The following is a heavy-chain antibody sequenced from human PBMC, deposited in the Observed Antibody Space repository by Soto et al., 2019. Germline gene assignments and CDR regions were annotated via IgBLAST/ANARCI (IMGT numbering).Heavy chain of an antibody. CDR2: ISGSGGST. V-gene: IGHV3-23*01. CDR3: AKKAPYDVPAAPDYYYYYMDV. D-gene: IGHD2-2*01. J-gene: IGHJ6*03. Sequence: PGGSLRLCCAASGFTFSSYAMSWVRQAPGKGLEWVSAISGSGGSTYYADSVKGRFTISRDNSKNTLYLQMNSLRAEDTAVYYCAKKAPYDVPAAPDYYYYYMDVWGKGTTVTVSS. CDR1: GFTFSSYA.